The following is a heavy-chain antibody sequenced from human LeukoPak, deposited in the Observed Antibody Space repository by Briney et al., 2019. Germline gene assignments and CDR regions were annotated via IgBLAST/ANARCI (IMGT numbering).Heavy chain of an antibody. D-gene: IGHD5-12*01. CDR3: ARGEWLRLGRDYYYYYGMDV. J-gene: IGHJ6*02. CDR1: GGSFSGYY. CDR2: INHSEST. V-gene: IGHV4-34*01. Sequence: SETLSLTCAVYGGSFSGYYWSWIRQPPGKGLEWIGEINHSESTNYNPSLKSRVTISVDTSKNQFSLKLSSVTAADTAVYYCARGEWLRLGRDYYYYYGMDVWGQGTTVTVSS.